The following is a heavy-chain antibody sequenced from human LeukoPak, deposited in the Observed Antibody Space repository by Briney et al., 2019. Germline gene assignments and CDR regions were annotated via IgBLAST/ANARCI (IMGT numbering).Heavy chain of an antibody. D-gene: IGHD3-10*01. Sequence: PGGSLRLSCAASGFTFSNYWMSWVPQAPGKGLEWGANIRQDGTDKQYVDSVKGRFTTSTDSATTSLYLQMYSLRVEDTALYFVAILSRSSPGYCGQGTLATVS. CDR3: AILSRSSPGY. J-gene: IGHJ4*02. CDR2: IRQDGTDK. CDR1: GFTFSNYW. V-gene: IGHV3-7*01.